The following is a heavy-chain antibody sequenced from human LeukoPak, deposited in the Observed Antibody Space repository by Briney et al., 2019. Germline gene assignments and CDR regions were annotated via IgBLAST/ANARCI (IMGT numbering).Heavy chain of an antibody. CDR3: ARFVVDYYYYGMDV. CDR2: IYYRGDT. CDR1: GCSLSSLY. J-gene: IGHJ6*02. V-gene: IGHV4-59*08. D-gene: IGHD3-22*01. Sequence: SSGTLSLTWPVPGCSLSSLYWSWIRQPPGKGPGWSGYIYYRGDTNYNPSLKSRVTISVDTSKNQFSLKLSSVTAADTAVYYCARFVVDYYYYGMDVWGQGTMVTVSS.